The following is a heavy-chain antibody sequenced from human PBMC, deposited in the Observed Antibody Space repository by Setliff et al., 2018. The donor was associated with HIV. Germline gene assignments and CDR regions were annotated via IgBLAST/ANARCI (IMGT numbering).Heavy chain of an antibody. D-gene: IGHD3-22*01. CDR2: ISCSGGST. CDR3: AKGTLHYYDSSGYYTAFDC. Sequence: PGGSLRLSCAASGYTFSDYAMSWVRQAPGKGLEWVSSISCSGGSTYYADSVKGRFTISRDNSKNTLYLQMNSLRAEDTAVYYCAKGTLHYYDSSGYYTAFDCWGQGTLVTVS. J-gene: IGHJ4*02. V-gene: IGHV3-23*01. CDR1: GYTFSDYA.